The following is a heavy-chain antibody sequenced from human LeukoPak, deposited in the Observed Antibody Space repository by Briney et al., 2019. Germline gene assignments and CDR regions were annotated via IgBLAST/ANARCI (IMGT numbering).Heavy chain of an antibody. CDR2: IIVGSGAT. CDR3: AADLSNPRMGASYLDS. J-gene: IGHJ4*02. Sequence: SAKVSCKASGFTSTNFAVQWVRQARGQRLEWIGWIIVGSGATKCAQDFQERVTITRDLSTSTLYMELRSLTSEDTAVYYCAADLSNPRMGASYLDSWGQGTLVTVSS. D-gene: IGHD3-16*01. V-gene: IGHV1-58*01. CDR1: GFTSTNFA.